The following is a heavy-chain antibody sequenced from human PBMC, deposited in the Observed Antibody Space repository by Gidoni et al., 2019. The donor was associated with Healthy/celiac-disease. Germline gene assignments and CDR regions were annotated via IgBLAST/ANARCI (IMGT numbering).Heavy chain of an antibody. V-gene: IGHV3-30*18. CDR3: AKATNDPAHFDY. CDR1: GFTFSSYG. Sequence: QVQLVESGGGVVQPGRSLRLSCAASGFTFSSYGMHWVRQAPGKGLEWVAVISYDGSNKYYADSVKGRFTISRDNSKNTLYLQMNSLRAEDTAVYYCAKATNDPAHFDYWGQGTLVTVSS. J-gene: IGHJ4*02. CDR2: ISYDGSNK. D-gene: IGHD1-1*01.